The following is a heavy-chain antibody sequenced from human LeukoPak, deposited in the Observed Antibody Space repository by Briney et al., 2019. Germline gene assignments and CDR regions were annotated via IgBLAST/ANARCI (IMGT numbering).Heavy chain of an antibody. Sequence: GGSLRLSCAASGFTFSSYGMHWVRQAPGKGLEWVAIISYDGSTKFYADSVKGRFTISRDNSNNTLYLQMNSLRAEDTAVYYCASLVGASKAYFDLWGRGTLVTVSS. D-gene: IGHD1-26*01. CDR2: ISYDGSTK. CDR3: ASLVGASKAYFDL. V-gene: IGHV3-30*03. J-gene: IGHJ2*01. CDR1: GFTFSSYG.